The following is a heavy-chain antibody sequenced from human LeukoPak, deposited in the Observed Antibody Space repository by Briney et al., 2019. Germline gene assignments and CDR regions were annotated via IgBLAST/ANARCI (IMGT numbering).Heavy chain of an antibody. J-gene: IGHJ4*02. CDR2: ISGSGGST. CDR3: AKDFVVVPGNVNYFDY. V-gene: IGHV3-23*01. D-gene: IGHD2-21*02. Sequence: GGSLRLSCEPSGFNFSSYPMHWVRQAPGKGLEWVSAISGSGGSTYYADSVKGRFTISRDNSKNTLYLQVNSLRAEDTAVYYCAKDFVVVPGNVNYFDYWGQGTLVTVSS. CDR1: GFNFSSYP.